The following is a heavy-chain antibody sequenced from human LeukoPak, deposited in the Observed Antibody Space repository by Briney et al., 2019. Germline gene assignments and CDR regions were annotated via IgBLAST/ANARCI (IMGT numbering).Heavy chain of an antibody. CDR1: GGSISSGDYY. Sequence: SQTLSLTCTVSGGSISSGDYYWSWIRQPPEQGLEWIGYIYYSGSTYYNPSLKSRVTISVDTSKNQFSLKLSSVTAADTAVYYCAGGLDFWSGYSDYWGQGTLVTVSS. D-gene: IGHD3-3*01. J-gene: IGHJ4*02. CDR3: AGGLDFWSGYSDY. CDR2: IYYSGST. V-gene: IGHV4-30-4*08.